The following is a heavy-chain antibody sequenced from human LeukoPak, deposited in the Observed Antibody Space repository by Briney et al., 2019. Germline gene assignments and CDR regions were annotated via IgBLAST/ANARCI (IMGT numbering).Heavy chain of an antibody. Sequence: GESLNIYCKGSRYSFTSFWIGWVRQMPGKGLEWMGIIYPGDSDTRYSPSFQGQVTISADKSIRTAYLQWSSLKASDTAMYYCARLHFIWGAMDYWGQGTLVTVSS. CDR1: RYSFTSFW. J-gene: IGHJ4*02. CDR3: ARLHFIWGAMDY. D-gene: IGHD2-21*01. V-gene: IGHV5-51*01. CDR2: IYPGDSDT.